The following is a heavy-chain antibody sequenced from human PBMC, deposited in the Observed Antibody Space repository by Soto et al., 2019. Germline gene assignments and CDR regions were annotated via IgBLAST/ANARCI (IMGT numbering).Heavy chain of an antibody. Sequence: GASGKVSCKASGFTFTRYYFHWVLQAPGQGPEWMGIINPGGGSATYAQKFQGRVTMTRDASTSTVYMEVSSLRSEDTAVYYCAITAGGSYYYYGMDVWGQGTTVTVSS. CDR3: AITAGGSYYYYGMDV. D-gene: IGHD6-13*01. J-gene: IGHJ6*02. CDR2: INPGGGSA. CDR1: GFTFTRYY. V-gene: IGHV1-46*01.